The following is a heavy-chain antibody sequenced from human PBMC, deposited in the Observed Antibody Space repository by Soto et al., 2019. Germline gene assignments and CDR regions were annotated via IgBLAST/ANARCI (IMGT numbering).Heavy chain of an antibody. CDR1: GFIFTSSA. CDR3: AAGGWELPEWYSYFGMHV. Sequence: SVKVSCKASGFIFTSSAVQWVRQARGQRLEWIGWIVVGSGNTNYAQKFQERVTITRDMSTSTAYMELSSLRSEDTAVYYYAAGGWELPEWYSYFGMHVWGQGTTVTVSS. J-gene: IGHJ6*02. V-gene: IGHV1-58*01. D-gene: IGHD1-26*01. CDR2: IVVGSGNT.